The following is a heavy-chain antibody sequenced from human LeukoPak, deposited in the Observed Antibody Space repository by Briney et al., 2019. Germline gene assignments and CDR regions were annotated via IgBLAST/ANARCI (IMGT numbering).Heavy chain of an antibody. J-gene: IGHJ3*02. Sequence: GGSLRLSCAASGFTFSSYSMNWVRQAPGKGLEWVSSISTSSSYIYYADSVKGRFTISRDNAKNSLYLQMNSLRAEDTAVYFCARDRSSGWYNDAFDIWGQGTMVTVSS. V-gene: IGHV3-21*01. D-gene: IGHD6-19*01. CDR3: ARDRSSGWYNDAFDI. CDR2: ISTSSSYI. CDR1: GFTFSSYS.